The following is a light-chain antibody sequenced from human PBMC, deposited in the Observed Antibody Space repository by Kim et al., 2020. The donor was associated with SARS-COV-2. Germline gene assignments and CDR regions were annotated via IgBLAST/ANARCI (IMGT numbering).Light chain of an antibody. V-gene: IGKV1-39*01. CDR1: QSISSY. CDR2: AAS. CDR3: QQSYSTLSIT. J-gene: IGKJ5*01. Sequence: SVGDRVTITGRASQSISSYLNWYQQRPGKAPKLLIYAASSLQSGVPSRVSGSGSGTDFTLTISSLHPEEFATYYCQQSYSTLSITFGRGTRLEIK.